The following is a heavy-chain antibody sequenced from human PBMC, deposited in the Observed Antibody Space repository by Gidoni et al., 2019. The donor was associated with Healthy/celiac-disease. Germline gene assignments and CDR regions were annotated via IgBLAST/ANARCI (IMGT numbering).Heavy chain of an antibody. CDR1: GFPFRNAW. CDR2: IKSKTDGGTT. V-gene: IGHV3-15*01. D-gene: IGHD3-16*01. Sequence: EVQLVESGGGLVKPGGSLRLSCAASGFPFRNAWMSWVRQAPGKGLEWVGRIKSKTDGGTTDYAAPVKGRFTISRDDSKNTLYLQMNSLKTEDTAVYYCTTDRDGFWGWLKGGYWGQGTLVTVSS. J-gene: IGHJ4*02. CDR3: TTDRDGFWGWLKGGY.